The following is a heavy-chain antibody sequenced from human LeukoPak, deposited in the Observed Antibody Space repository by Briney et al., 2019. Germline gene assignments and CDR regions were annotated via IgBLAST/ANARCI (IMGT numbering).Heavy chain of an antibody. CDR1: DFTVTMHY. V-gene: IGHV3-53*01. D-gene: IGHD3-22*01. CDR3: AKDGVYYDGSEHVYYFDS. J-gene: IGHJ4*02. Sequence: GGSLTLSCTASDFTVTMHYMVWARHDPGKGREWLSLLFSDGKKHYPDSVKGGFTISRKNSKKTLNLQMNSRRAETTALYSWAKDGVYYDGSEHVYYFDSWGQGTLVTVSS. CDR2: LFSDGKK.